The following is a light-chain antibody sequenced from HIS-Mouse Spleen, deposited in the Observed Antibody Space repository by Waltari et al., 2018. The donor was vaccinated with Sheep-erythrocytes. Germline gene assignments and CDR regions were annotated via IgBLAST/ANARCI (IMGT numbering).Light chain of an antibody. CDR3: SSYAGSNNWV. Sequence: QAALTPPPSASGSPGQSVTIPCTGTSSDVGGYNYVSGYQQHPGKAPKLMIYEVSKRPSGVPDRFSGSKSGNTASLTVSGLQAEDEADYYCSSYAGSNNWVFGGGTKLTVL. J-gene: IGLJ3*02. CDR2: EVS. V-gene: IGLV2-8*01. CDR1: SSDVGGYNY.